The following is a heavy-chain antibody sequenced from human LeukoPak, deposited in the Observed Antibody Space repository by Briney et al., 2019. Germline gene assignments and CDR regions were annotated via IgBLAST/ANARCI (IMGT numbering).Heavy chain of an antibody. CDR1: GYSISSGYY. CDR2: IYHSGST. Sequence: SETLSLTCAVSGYSISSGYYWGGIRQPPGKGLEWIGSIYHSGSTYYNPTLKSRVTISVDTSKNQFTLKLSSVTAADTAVYYSARLPAAPIARWFDPWGQGTLVTVSS. J-gene: IGHJ5*02. D-gene: IGHD2-2*01. CDR3: ARLPAAPIARWFDP. V-gene: IGHV4-38-2*01.